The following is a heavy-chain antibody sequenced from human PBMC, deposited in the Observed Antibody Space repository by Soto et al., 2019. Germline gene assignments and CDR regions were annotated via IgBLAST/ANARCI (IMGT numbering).Heavy chain of an antibody. D-gene: IGHD6-13*01. CDR1: GFTFDDYA. J-gene: IGHJ6*03. CDR2: ISWNSGSI. Sequence: EVQLVESGGGLVQPGRSLRLSCAASGFTFDDYAMHWVRQAPGKGLEWVSGISWNSGSIGYADSVKGRFTISRDNAKNSLYLQMNSLRAEDTALYYCAKALPGIAAAGTPVSYYYYMDVWGKGTTVTGSS. CDR3: AKALPGIAAAGTPVSYYYYMDV. V-gene: IGHV3-9*01.